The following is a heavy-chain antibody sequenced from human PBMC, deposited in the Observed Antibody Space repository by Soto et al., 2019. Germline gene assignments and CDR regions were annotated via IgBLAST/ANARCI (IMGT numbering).Heavy chain of an antibody. CDR2: IYYSGST. V-gene: IGHV4-31*03. Sequence: SETLSRTCTVSGGSISSSSYYWGWIRQPPGKGLEWIGYIYYSGSTYYNPSLKSRVTISVDTSKNQFSLKLSSVTAADTAVYYCARALYCSGGRCYHDYWGQGTLVTVSS. CDR1: GGSISSSSYY. D-gene: IGHD2-15*01. CDR3: ARALYCSGGRCYHDY. J-gene: IGHJ4*02.